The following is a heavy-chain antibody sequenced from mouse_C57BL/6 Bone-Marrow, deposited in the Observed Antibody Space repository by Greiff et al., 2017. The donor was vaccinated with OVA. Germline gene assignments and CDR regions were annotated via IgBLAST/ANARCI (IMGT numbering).Heavy chain of an antibody. CDR3: ERRYYSNVSYFDY. CDR2: IYPGDGDT. Sequence: QVQLQQSGAELVKPGASVKISCKASGYAFSSYWMNWVKQRPGKGLEWIGQIYPGDGDTNYNGKFKGKATLPAVKAASTANMQLSSLTSENSAVYFCERRYYSNVSYFDYWGQGTTLTVSS. J-gene: IGHJ2*01. V-gene: IGHV1-80*01. CDR1: GYAFSSYW. D-gene: IGHD2-5*01.